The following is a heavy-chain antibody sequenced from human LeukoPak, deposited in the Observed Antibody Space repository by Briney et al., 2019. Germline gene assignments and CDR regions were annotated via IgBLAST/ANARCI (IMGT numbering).Heavy chain of an antibody. V-gene: IGHV3-66*02. Sequence: GVSLRLSCAASGFTVSSNYMSWVRHAPGKGLEWISVIYSGGSTYYADSVKGRFTISRDNSKNTLYLQMNSLRAEDTAVYYCARNLDYYYMDVWGKGTTVTVSS. CDR3: ARNLDYYYMDV. CDR1: GFTVSSNY. J-gene: IGHJ6*03. CDR2: IYSGGST.